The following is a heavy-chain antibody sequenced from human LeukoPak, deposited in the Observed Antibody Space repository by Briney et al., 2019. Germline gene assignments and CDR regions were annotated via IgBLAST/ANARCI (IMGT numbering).Heavy chain of an antibody. V-gene: IGHV1-2*02. CDR2: INPNSGGT. CDR3: ARDLPAGRVATIVTPPDGDY. D-gene: IGHD5-12*01. Sequence: GASVKVSCKASGYTFTGYYMHWVRQAPGQGLEWMGWINPNSGGTNYAQKFQGRVTMTRDTSISTAYMELSRLRSDDTAVYYCARDLPAGRVATIVTPPDGDYWGQGTLVTVSS. J-gene: IGHJ4*02. CDR1: GYTFTGYY.